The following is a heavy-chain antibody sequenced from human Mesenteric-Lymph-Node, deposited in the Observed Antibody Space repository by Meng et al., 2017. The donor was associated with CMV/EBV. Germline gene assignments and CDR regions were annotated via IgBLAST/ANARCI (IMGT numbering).Heavy chain of an antibody. CDR2: ISHDGSIA. V-gene: IGHV3-30-3*01. J-gene: IGHJ6*02. Sequence: GESLKISCAASGFTFDTYAMHWVRQAPGKGLEWVALISHDGSIAYYADSVKGRFTISRDNAKNSLFLQMNSLRAEDTAVYYCARDEGYYDSSGYYSSYYYGMDVWGQGTTVTVSS. D-gene: IGHD3-22*01. CDR1: GFTFDTYA. CDR3: ARDEGYYDSSGYYSSYYYGMDV.